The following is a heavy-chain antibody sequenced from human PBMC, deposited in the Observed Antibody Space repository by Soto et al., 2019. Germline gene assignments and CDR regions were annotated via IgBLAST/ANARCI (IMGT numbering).Heavy chain of an antibody. D-gene: IGHD3-10*01. CDR3: AREPMVRAAHGFDI. J-gene: IGHJ3*02. V-gene: IGHV1-2*02. Sequence: QVQLVQSGAEVKKPGASVKVSCKASGYTFTGHYMHWVRQATGQGLEWMGWINPNSVGTNYAQKFQGRVTMTRDTSISTAYMELTRLRSDDTAVYYCAREPMVRAAHGFDIWGQGTMVTVSS. CDR1: GYTFTGHY. CDR2: INPNSVGT.